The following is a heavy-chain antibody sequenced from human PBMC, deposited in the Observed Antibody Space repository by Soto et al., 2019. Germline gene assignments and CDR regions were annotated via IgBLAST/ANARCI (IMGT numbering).Heavy chain of an antibody. Sequence: EVQLVESGEGLVQPGGSLRLSCAASGFTFSSYAMHWVRQAPGKGLEYVSAISSNGGSTYYADSVKGRFTISRDNSKNTLYLQMGSLRAEDMAVYYCARSFGAGATYYYGMDVWGQGTTVTVSS. CDR1: GFTFSSYA. J-gene: IGHJ6*02. D-gene: IGHD1-26*01. V-gene: IGHV3-64*02. CDR2: ISSNGGST. CDR3: ARSFGAGATYYYGMDV.